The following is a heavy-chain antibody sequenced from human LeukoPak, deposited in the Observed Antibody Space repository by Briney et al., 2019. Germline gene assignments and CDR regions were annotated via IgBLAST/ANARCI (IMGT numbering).Heavy chain of an antibody. CDR2: MNPNSGNT. CDR3: ARDFRYYDSDR. Sequence: GGSLRLSCAASGSTFTSYGISWVRQAPGQGLEWMGWMNPNSGNTGYAQKFQGRVTMTRNTSISTAYMELSSLRSEDTAVYYCARDFRYYDSDRWGQGTLVTVSS. V-gene: IGHV1-8*02. J-gene: IGHJ4*02. D-gene: IGHD3-22*01. CDR1: GSTFTSYG.